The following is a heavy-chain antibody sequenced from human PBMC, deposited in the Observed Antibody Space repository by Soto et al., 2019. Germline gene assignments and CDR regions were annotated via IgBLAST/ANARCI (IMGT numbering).Heavy chain of an antibody. CDR3: ARTGGYFDWLPPYYFDY. D-gene: IGHD3-9*01. J-gene: IGHJ4*02. CDR2: IYHSGSS. CDR1: AGSITNYY. Sequence: SETLSLTCTVSAGSITNYYWNWIRQSPGKGLEWIGYIYHSGSSNYNPSLKSRVTMSVDTSGDQFSLNLRAVTAADTAVYYCARTGGYFDWLPPYYFDYWGQGTLVTVSS. V-gene: IGHV4-59*01.